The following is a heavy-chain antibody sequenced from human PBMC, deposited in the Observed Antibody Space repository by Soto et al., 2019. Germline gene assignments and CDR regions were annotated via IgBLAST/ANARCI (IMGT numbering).Heavy chain of an antibody. Sequence: ESGGVLVQPGGSLRLSCVASGFTFDSHWMHWVRQAPGEGPVWVSRIKTDGYAAAYADSVKGRFTISRDTTKNTVYLQMNSLRAVDTAVNFCVRESGVAADCWGQGTLVTVSS. CDR1: GFTFDSHW. J-gene: IGHJ4*02. CDR3: VRESGVAADC. V-gene: IGHV3-74*01. CDR2: IKTDGYAA. D-gene: IGHD6-19*01.